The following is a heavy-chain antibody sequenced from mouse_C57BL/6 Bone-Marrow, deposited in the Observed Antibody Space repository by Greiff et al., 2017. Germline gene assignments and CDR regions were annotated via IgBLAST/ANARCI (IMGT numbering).Heavy chain of an antibody. CDR2: IRSKSNNYAT. CDR3: VRMITTVVAPYAMDY. Sequence: EVQLVESGGGLVQPKGSLQLSCAASGFSFNTYAMNCVRQAPGKGLEWVARIRSKSNNYATYYADSVKDRFTISRDDSESMLYLQMNNLKTEDTAMYYCVRMITTVVAPYAMDYWGQGTSVTVSS. D-gene: IGHD1-1*01. CDR1: GFSFNTYA. V-gene: IGHV10-1*01. J-gene: IGHJ4*01.